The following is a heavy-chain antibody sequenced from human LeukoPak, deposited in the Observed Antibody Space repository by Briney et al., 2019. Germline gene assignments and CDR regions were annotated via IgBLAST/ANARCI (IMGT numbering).Heavy chain of an antibody. Sequence: GASVKVSCKASGYIFTDYYMHWVRQAPGQELGWMGRINPNSGGTNYAQKFQGRVTMTRDTSISTAYTELSSLRSEDTAVYYCAREGYCSSTSCLHFDYWGQGTLVTVSS. CDR3: AREGYCSSTSCLHFDY. V-gene: IGHV1/OR15-1*01. D-gene: IGHD2-2*01. CDR2: INPNSGGT. J-gene: IGHJ4*02. CDR1: GYIFTDYY.